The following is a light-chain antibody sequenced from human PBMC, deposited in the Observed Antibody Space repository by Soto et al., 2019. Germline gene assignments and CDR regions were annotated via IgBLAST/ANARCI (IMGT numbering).Light chain of an antibody. CDR3: CSYGGDRI. CDR2: EVN. V-gene: IGLV2-23*02. J-gene: IGLJ2*01. CDR1: SSNVGGYNF. Sequence: QSALTQPASVSGSPGQSIAISCTGTSSNVGGYNFVSWYQQHPGKAPKLFIYEVNKRPSGVFNRFSGSKSDNTASLTISGRQADDEADYYCCSYGGDRIFGGGTKLTVL.